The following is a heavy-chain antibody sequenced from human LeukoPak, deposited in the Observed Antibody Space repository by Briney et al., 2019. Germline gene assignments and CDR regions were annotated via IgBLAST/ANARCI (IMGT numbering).Heavy chain of an antibody. CDR2: IIPIFGTA. V-gene: IGHV1-69*01. D-gene: IGHD6-19*01. CDR3: ARSTVAGNAEYFQH. CDR1: GGTFSSYA. J-gene: IGHJ1*01. Sequence: SVKVSCKASGGTFSSYAISWVRQAPGQGLEWMRGIIPIFGTANYAQKFQGRVTITADESTSTAYMELSSLRSEDTAVYYCARSTVAGNAEYFQHWGQGTLVTVSS.